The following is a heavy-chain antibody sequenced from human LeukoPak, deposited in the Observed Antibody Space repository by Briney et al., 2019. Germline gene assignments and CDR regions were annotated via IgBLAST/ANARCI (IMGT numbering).Heavy chain of an antibody. Sequence: SETLSLTCTVSGGCISSGGYYWSWIRQHPGKGLEWIGYIYYSGGTYYHPSLKSRVTISVDTSRNQFSLKLSSVTAADTAVYYCARAGYSSSNWFDPWGQGTLVTVSS. D-gene: IGHD6-6*01. CDR2: IYYSGGT. CDR3: ARAGYSSSNWFDP. CDR1: GGCISSGGYY. J-gene: IGHJ5*02. V-gene: IGHV4-31*03.